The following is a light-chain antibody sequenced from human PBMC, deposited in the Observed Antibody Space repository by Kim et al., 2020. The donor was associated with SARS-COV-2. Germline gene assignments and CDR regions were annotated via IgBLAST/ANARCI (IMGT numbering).Light chain of an antibody. Sequence: QAVVTQEPSLTVSPGGTVTLTCGSSTGAVTSDHYPYWFQQKPGQAPRTLIYDTTNKHSWTPARFSGSLLGGKAALTLSGAQPEDEAEYYCLLSSSWVFGRGTQLTVL. CDR1: TGAVTSDHY. J-gene: IGLJ3*02. V-gene: IGLV7-46*01. CDR3: LLSSSWV. CDR2: DTT.